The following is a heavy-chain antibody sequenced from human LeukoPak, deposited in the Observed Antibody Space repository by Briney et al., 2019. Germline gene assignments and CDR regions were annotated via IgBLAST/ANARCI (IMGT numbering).Heavy chain of an antibody. Sequence: SETLSLTCTVSGGSISSDYWQWIRQPPGRGLEWVGYIYNSGNSHYNSSLKSRVTIPIDTSKNQFSLKLASVTAADTAVYYCATRGYWGQGTLVAVSS. CDR2: IYNSGNS. CDR1: GGSISSDY. D-gene: IGHD3-10*01. J-gene: IGHJ4*02. V-gene: IGHV4-59*08. CDR3: ATRGY.